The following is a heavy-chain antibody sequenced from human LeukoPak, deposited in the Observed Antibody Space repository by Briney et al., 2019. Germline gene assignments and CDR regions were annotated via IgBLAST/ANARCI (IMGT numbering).Heavy chain of an antibody. Sequence: SETLSLTCAVYGGSFSGYYWSWIRQPPGKGLEWIGYIYYSGSTNYNPSLKSRVTISVDTSKNQFSLKLSSETAADTAVYYCARIVGAPGEYYFDYWGQGTLVTVSS. CDR1: GGSFSGYY. CDR3: ARIVGAPGEYYFDY. V-gene: IGHV4-59*01. CDR2: IYYSGST. J-gene: IGHJ4*02. D-gene: IGHD1-26*01.